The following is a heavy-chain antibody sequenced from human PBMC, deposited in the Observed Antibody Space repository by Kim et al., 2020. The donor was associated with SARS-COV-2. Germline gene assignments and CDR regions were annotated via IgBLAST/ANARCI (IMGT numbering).Heavy chain of an antibody. CDR3: AREGPDSSGWYGI. J-gene: IGHJ4*02. CDR2: IIPIFGTA. V-gene: IGHV1-69*13. D-gene: IGHD6-19*01. Sequence: SVKVSCKASGGTFSSYAISWVRQAPGQGLEWMGGIIPIFGTANYAQKFQGRVTITADESTSTAYMELSSLRSEDTAVYYCAREGPDSSGWYGIWGQGTLVTVSS. CDR1: GGTFSSYA.